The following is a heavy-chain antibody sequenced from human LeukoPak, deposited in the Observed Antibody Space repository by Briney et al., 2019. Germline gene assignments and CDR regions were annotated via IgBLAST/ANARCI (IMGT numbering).Heavy chain of an antibody. V-gene: IGHV3-53*01. CDR2: IYSGGST. D-gene: IGHD1-20*01. J-gene: IGHJ4*02. CDR3: ARGNWNFNY. CDR1: GFTVSSNY. Sequence: GGSLRLSCAPSGFTVSSNYMSWVRQAPGKGLEWVSVIYSGGSTYYADSVKGRFTISRDNSKNTLYLQMNSLRAEDTAVYFCARGNWNFNYWGQGTLVTVSS.